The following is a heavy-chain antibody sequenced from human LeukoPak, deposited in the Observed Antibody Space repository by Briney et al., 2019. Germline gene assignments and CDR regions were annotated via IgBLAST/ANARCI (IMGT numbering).Heavy chain of an antibody. D-gene: IGHD3-10*01. Sequence: GGSLRLSCAASGFTFDDYAMHWVRQAPGKGLEWVSGISWNSGSIGYADSVKGRFTISRDNAKNSLYLQMNSLRAEDTALYYCAKDIGSGESFGWFDPWGQGTLVTVSS. CDR1: GFTFDDYA. CDR3: AKDIGSGESFGWFDP. CDR2: ISWNSGSI. V-gene: IGHV3-9*01. J-gene: IGHJ5*02.